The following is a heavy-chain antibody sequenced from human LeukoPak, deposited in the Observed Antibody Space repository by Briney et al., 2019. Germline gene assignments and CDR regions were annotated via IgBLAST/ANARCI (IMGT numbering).Heavy chain of an antibody. CDR2: ISSSGSTI. D-gene: IGHD3-16*01. CDR1: GFTFSDYY. J-gene: IGHJ3*02. Sequence: GGSLRLSCAASGFTFSDYYMSWIRQAPGKGLEWVSYISSSGSTIYYADSVKGRFTISRDNAKNSLYLQMNTLRAEDTAVYYCAKDSLMISYAFDIWGQGTMVTVSS. CDR3: AKDSLMISYAFDI. V-gene: IGHV3-11*01.